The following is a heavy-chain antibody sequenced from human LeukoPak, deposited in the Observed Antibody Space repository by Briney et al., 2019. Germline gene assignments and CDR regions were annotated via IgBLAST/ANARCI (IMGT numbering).Heavy chain of an antibody. D-gene: IGHD2-2*01. CDR1: GGSISSGSYY. J-gene: IGHJ6*03. V-gene: IGHV4-61*02. CDR3: ARLSQDYYYYYYIDV. CDR2: IYTSGST. Sequence: SQTLSLTCTVSGGSISSGSYYWGWLRQPAGRGLEWIGRIYTSGSTTYNPSLKSRVTISVDTSKNQFSLKLSSVTAADTAVYYCARLSQDYYYYYYIDVWGKGTTVTVSS.